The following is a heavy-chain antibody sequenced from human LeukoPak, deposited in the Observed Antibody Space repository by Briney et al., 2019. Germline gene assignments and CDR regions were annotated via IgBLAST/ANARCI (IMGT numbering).Heavy chain of an antibody. CDR2: INQDGSEK. J-gene: IGHJ4*02. CDR1: GITFSRFW. CDR3: TTDPANVVVTAIY. V-gene: IGHV3-7*03. Sequence: GGSLRLSCAASGITFSRFWMSWVRQAPGKGLQWVANINQDGSEKHYVDSVKGRFTISRDNAENSLYLQMNSLRAEDTAVYYCTTDPANVVVTAIYWGQGTLVTVSS. D-gene: IGHD2-21*02.